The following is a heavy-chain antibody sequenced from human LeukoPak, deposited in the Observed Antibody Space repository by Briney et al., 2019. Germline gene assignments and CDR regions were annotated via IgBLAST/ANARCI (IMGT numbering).Heavy chain of an antibody. CDR3: ARDLVSDY. CDR2: ISYDGSNK. V-gene: IGHV3-30*04. CDR1: GFTFSSYA. D-gene: IGHD1-14*01. J-gene: IGHJ4*02. Sequence: GRSLRLSCAASGFTFSSYAMHWVRQAPGKGLEWVAVISYDGSNKYYADSVKGRFTISRDNSKNTLYLQMNSLRAEDTAVYYCARDLVSDYWGQGTLVTVSS.